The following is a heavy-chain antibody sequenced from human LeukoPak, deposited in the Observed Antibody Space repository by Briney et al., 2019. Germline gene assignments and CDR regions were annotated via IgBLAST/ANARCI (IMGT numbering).Heavy chain of an antibody. CDR2: IYYSGST. V-gene: IGHV4-59*01. D-gene: IGHD5-18*01. CDR1: GGSISSYY. Sequence: SETLSPTCTVSGGSISSYYWSWIRQPPGKGLEWIGYIYYSGSTNYNPSLKSRVTISVDTSKNQFSLKLSSVTAADTAVYYCARDNVDTAMAYFDYWGQGTLVTVSS. J-gene: IGHJ4*02. CDR3: ARDNVDTAMAYFDY.